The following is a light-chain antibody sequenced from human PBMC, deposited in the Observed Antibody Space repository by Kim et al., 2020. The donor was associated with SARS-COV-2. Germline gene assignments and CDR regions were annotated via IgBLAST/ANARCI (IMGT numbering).Light chain of an antibody. Sequence: VSVSPGQTASITCSGDKLGDQYACWYQEKPGQSPVRVIYQDSKRPSGIPGRFSGSNSGNTATLTISGTQAMDEADYYCQAWDSTWVFGGGTQLTVL. CDR1: KLGDQY. J-gene: IGLJ3*02. V-gene: IGLV3-1*01. CDR2: QDS. CDR3: QAWDSTWV.